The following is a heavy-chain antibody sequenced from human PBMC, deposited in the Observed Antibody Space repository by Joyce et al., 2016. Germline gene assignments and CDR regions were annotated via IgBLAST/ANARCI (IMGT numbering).Heavy chain of an antibody. CDR2: IGGDGTTR. CDR1: GFTSGFGFDYYA. Sequence: EVQLLESGGGLVQPGGSLRLSCAASGFTSGFGFDYYARSWIGKAGGEGVEWGAVIGGDGTTRKYGDCVRGRFTRSRDNSKKTLDLQINSLRAGDTALYYCAGPARGGLVTIVGGKLPFDIWGQGTMVTVAS. D-gene: IGHD3-3*01. V-gene: IGHV3-23*01. CDR3: AGPARGGLVTIVGGKLPFDI. J-gene: IGHJ3*02.